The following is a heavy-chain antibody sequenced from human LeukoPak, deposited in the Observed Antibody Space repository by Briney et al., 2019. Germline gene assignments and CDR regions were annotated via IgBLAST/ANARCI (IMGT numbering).Heavy chain of an antibody. Sequence: GGSLRLSCAASGFIFSIYGMHWVRQAPGKGLEWVAFMRSDGSDKYYADSVKGRFTISRDNSKNTLYLQMNSLRAEDTAVYYCAKHDSSSYFWGQGALVTVSS. CDR3: AKHDSSSYF. V-gene: IGHV3-30*02. D-gene: IGHD3-22*01. CDR2: MRSDGSDK. J-gene: IGHJ4*02. CDR1: GFIFSIYG.